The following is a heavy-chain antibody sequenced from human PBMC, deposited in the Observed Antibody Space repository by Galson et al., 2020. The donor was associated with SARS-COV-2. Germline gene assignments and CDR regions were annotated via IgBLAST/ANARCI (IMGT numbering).Heavy chain of an antibody. V-gene: IGHV3-30*18. J-gene: IGHJ6*02. CDR2: ISYEGSIK. CDR3: AKRKELFWLGELNQGLDV. D-gene: IGHD3-10*01. Sequence: GESLKISCAASGFTFTNYGMHWVRQAPGKGLEWVALISYEGSIKYYADSVKGRFTISRDGSKNTLYLQMNSLSAGDTAVYYCAKRKELFWLGELNQGLDVWGQGTTVTVS. CDR1: GFTFTNYG.